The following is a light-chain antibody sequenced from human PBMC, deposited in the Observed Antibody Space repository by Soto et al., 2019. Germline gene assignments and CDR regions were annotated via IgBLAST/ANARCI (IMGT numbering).Light chain of an antibody. J-gene: IGKJ1*01. CDR1: QDISNY. Sequence: DIQMTQSPSSLPASVGDRVTITRQASQDISNYLNWYQRKLGKAPKLLIYDASNLETGVPSRFSGSGAGTDFTLTISSLEPEDFAVYYCQQRSNWPRTFGQGTKVDI. V-gene: IGKV1-33*01. CDR2: DAS. CDR3: QQRSNWPRT.